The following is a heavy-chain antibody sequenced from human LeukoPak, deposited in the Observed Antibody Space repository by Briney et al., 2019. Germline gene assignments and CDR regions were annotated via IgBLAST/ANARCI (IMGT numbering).Heavy chain of an antibody. J-gene: IGHJ4*02. D-gene: IGHD3-22*01. Sequence: ASVKVSCKASGYTFTSYGISWVRQAPGQGLEWMGRISAYNGNTNYAQKLQGRVTMTTDTSTSTAYMELRSLRSDYTAVYYCARDQTDGNHYYHSNTDYWGQGTLVTVSS. CDR3: ARDQTDGNHYYHSNTDY. V-gene: IGHV1-18*01. CDR1: GYTFTSYG. CDR2: ISAYNGNT.